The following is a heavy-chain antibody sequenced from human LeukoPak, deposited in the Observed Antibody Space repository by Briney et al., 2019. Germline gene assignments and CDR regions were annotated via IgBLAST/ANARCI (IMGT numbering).Heavy chain of an antibody. CDR1: GIILSSYW. CDR3: AIPNDY. V-gene: IGHV3-7*01. Sequence: GGSLRFSCAASGIILSSYWMSWVRQAPGKGLEWVASIKQDGSEKYYVDSVKGRLSISRDNAKNSLFLQINSLRAEDTAVYYCAIPNDYWGQGTLVTVSS. J-gene: IGHJ4*02. CDR2: IKQDGSEK.